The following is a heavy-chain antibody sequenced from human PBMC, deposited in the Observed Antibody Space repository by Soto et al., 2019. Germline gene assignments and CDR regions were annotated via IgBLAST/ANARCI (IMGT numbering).Heavy chain of an antibody. CDR3: AKDAVAYKGEWDWFDS. J-gene: IGHJ5*01. D-gene: IGHD6-19*01. V-gene: IGHV3-23*01. CDR2: IGGSNTDR. Sequence: DVQLLQSGGGLVQPGGSLTLSCAASRFIFSDYAMNWVRQAPGKGLEWVSSIGGSNTDRYYADSVKGRFIISRDNSKNTIYLQMNRLRHDDTAVYYWAKDAVAYKGEWDWFDSWGQGTLVTVSS. CDR1: RFIFSDYA.